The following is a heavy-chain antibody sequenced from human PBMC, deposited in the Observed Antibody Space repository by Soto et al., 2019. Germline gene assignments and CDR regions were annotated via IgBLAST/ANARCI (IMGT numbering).Heavy chain of an antibody. J-gene: IGHJ6*01. CDR2: INAGNGNT. V-gene: IGHV1-3*01. CDR3: ERALSGWGVTNGHFDVDV. CDR1: GYTFANYA. Sequence: QVQLVQSGTEVKKPGASVMVSCKATGYTFANYAIHWVRQAPGQDFEWMGWINAGNGNTRNSQKFQGRVTFTRDTSATTANMEVGSMRFEDTAVYYCERALSGWGVTNGHFDVDVWGQGTTVIASS. D-gene: IGHD4-17*01.